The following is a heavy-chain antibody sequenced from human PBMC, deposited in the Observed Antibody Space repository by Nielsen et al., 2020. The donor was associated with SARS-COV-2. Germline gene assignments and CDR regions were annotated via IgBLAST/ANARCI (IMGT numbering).Heavy chain of an antibody. D-gene: IGHD4-23*01. CDR2: IAPSGSYI. CDR1: GYIFTDFW. Sequence: GESLKISCKGSGYIFTDFWIAWVRQMPGEGLEWMGRIAPSGSYIDYSPSFEGHVTISADKSISTAYLQWSSLKASDTAMYYCASLPDDYGGNFFGMDVWGQGTTVTVSS. CDR3: ASLPDDYGGNFFGMDV. V-gene: IGHV5-10-1*01. J-gene: IGHJ6*02.